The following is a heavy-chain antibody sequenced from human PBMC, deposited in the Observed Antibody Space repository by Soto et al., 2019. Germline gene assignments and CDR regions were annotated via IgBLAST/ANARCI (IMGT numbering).Heavy chain of an antibody. CDR3: ARGKRLTRGYYGMDV. Sequence: QVQLVESGGGVVQPGRSLRLSCAASGFTFSSYAMHWVRQAPGKGLEWVEVISYDGSNKYYADSVKGRFTISRDNSKNTLYLQMNSLRAEDTAVYYCARGKRLTRGYYGMDVWGQGTTVNVSS. CDR1: GFTFSSYA. V-gene: IGHV3-30-3*01. CDR2: ISYDGSNK. D-gene: IGHD7-27*01. J-gene: IGHJ6*02.